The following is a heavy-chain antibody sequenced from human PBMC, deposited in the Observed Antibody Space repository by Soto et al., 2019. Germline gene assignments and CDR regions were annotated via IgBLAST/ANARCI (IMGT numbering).Heavy chain of an antibody. CDR3: AKDATQVGATPIDY. Sequence: EVQLLESGGGLVQPGGSLRLSCAASGFTFSSYAMSWVRQAPGKGLEWVSAISGSGGSTYYADSVKARFTISRDNSKNTLDLQMNSLRAEDTAVYYCAKDATQVGATPIDYWGQGTLVTVSS. CDR2: ISGSGGST. D-gene: IGHD1-26*01. V-gene: IGHV3-23*01. CDR1: GFTFSSYA. J-gene: IGHJ4*02.